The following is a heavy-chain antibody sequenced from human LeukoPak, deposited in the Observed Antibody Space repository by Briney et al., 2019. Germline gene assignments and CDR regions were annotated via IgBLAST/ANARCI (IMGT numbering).Heavy chain of an antibody. J-gene: IGHJ4*02. Sequence: QPGGPLRLSCVVSGFNFDNFAMHWVRQPLGKGLEWVAVISHDGRTKYYADSMKGRFTISRDTAKNSLHLQMDSLRAEDTAVYYCVGNYWGQGTRVTVSS. CDR3: VGNY. CDR1: GFNFDNFA. V-gene: IGHV3-30*04. CDR2: ISHDGRTK.